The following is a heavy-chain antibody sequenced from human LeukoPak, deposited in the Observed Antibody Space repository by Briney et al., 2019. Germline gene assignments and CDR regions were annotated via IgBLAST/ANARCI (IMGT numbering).Heavy chain of an antibody. D-gene: IGHD3-3*01. CDR3: ARARTIFGVVAAVTYYYGMDV. CDR2: IIPIFGTA. Sequence: GASVQVSCKASGGTFSSYAISWVRQAPGQGLEWMGGIIPIFGTANYAQKFQGRVTITADESTSTAYMELSSLRSEDTAVYYCARARTIFGVVAAVTYYYGMDVWGQGTTVTLSS. J-gene: IGHJ6*02. CDR1: GGTFSSYA. V-gene: IGHV1-69*13.